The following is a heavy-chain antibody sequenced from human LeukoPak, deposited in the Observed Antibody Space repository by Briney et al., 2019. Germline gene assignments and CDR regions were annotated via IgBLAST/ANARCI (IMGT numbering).Heavy chain of an antibody. D-gene: IGHD3-9*01. CDR3: AKRLRFFDWRLGDGLDV. CDR1: GFTLSDYW. CDR2: IRQDDGEK. V-gene: IGHV3-7*01. Sequence: PGGSLRLSCSASGFTLSDYWMIWVRQAPGKGLEWVGNIRQDDGEKNYVDSVKGRFTISRDNAKFSLYLQMNSLRAEDTAVYYCAKRLRFFDWRLGDGLDVWGQGTTVTVSS. J-gene: IGHJ6*02.